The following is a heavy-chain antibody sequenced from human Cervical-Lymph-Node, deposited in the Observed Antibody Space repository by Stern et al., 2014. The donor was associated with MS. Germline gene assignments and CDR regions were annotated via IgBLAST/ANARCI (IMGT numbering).Heavy chain of an antibody. CDR1: GWTFTYLY. Sequence: QVQLVESGAEVRKAGSTVKVSCKASGWTFTYLYLHWVRQAPGQPLEWMGRIIPYHGNTKYAPKFQDRGSITRETSLTTTFMEMTGLTSEDTAMYYCTRSPLQQTGLDDWYFDVWGRGTLVTVS. CDR3: TRSPLQQTGLDDWYFDV. V-gene: IGHV1-45*02. D-gene: IGHD1/OR15-1a*01. CDR2: IIPYHGNT. J-gene: IGHJ2*01.